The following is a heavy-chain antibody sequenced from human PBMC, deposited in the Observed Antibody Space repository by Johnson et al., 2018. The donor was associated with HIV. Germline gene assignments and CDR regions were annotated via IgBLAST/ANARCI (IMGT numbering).Heavy chain of an antibody. CDR1: GFTFSRYG. CDR3: AKSGLFVLVVYAPDVFDI. CDR2: ISYDGSNK. J-gene: IGHJ3*02. D-gene: IGHD2-8*02. V-gene: IGHV3-30*18. Sequence: QVQLVESGGGVVQPGRSLRLSCAASGFTFSRYGMHWVRQAPGKGLEWVAVISYDGSNKYYADSVKGRFTISRDNSKNTLYLQMNSLRAEDTAVYYCAKSGLFVLVVYAPDVFDIWGQGTMVTVSS.